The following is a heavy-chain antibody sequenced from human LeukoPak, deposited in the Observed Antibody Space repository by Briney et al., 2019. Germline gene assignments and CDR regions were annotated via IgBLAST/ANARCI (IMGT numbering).Heavy chain of an antibody. CDR3: ARENYDFWSGYYVPLPRYGMDV. CDR2: ISSSSSTI. D-gene: IGHD3-3*01. V-gene: IGHV3-48*01. J-gene: IGHJ6*02. Sequence: GGSLRLSCAASGFTLSSYSMNWVRQAPGKGLEWVSYISSSSSTIYYADSVKGRFTISRDNAKNSLYLQMNSLRAEDTAVYYCARENYDFWSGYYVPLPRYGMDVWGQGTTVTVSS. CDR1: GFTLSSYS.